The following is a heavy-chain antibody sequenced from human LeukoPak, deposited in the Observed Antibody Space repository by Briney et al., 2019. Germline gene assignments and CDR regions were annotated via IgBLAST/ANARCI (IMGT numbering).Heavy chain of an antibody. V-gene: IGHV4-61*08. Sequence: PSETLSLTCAVSGASISSGDYSWSWIRQPPGKGLEWIGYIYYSGSTNYNPSLKSRVTISVDTSKNQFSLKLSSVTAADTAVYYCATYGDYIYWGQGTLVTVSS. CDR3: ATYGDYIY. D-gene: IGHD4-17*01. CDR2: IYYSGST. CDR1: GASISSGDYS. J-gene: IGHJ4*02.